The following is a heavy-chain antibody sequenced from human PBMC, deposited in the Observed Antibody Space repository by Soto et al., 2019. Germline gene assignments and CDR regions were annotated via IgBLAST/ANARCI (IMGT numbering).Heavy chain of an antibody. CDR3: AADPTYYYDSSGYYYFDF. V-gene: IGHV1-58*01. D-gene: IGHD3-22*01. CDR2: IVVGSGNT. J-gene: IGHJ4*02. Sequence: TSVEVSCKAPGVSYTSSSVQWVRQARGQRLEWIGWIVVGSGNTNYAQKFQERVTITRDMSTSTAYMELSSLRSEDTAVYYCAADPTYYYDSSGYYYFDFWGQGTLVTVSS. CDR1: GVSYTSSS.